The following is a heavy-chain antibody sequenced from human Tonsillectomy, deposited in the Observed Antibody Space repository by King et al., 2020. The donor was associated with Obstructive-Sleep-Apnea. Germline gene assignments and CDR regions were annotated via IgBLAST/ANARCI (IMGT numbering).Heavy chain of an antibody. Sequence: VQLVESGAEVKKPGESLKISCKVSGYSFTNYWIGWVRQMPGKGLEWMGLIYPGDSDTRYSPSFQGQVTISADKSISTAYLQWSSLKASDTAMYYCATTYYYDSSGYEFDYWGQGTLVTVSS. CDR1: GYSFTNYW. CDR3: ATTYYYDSSGYEFDY. CDR2: IYPGDSDT. J-gene: IGHJ4*02. D-gene: IGHD3-22*01. V-gene: IGHV5-51*01.